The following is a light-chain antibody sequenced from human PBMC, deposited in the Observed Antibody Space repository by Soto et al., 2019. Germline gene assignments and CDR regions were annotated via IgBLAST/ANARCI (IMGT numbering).Light chain of an antibody. CDR1: QSISTW. V-gene: IGKV1-5*01. Sequence: DIQMTQSPPTLSASVGDRVTITCRASQSISTWLAWYQQKPGKAPKLLIFDASTLESGVPSRFSGSGSGTEFTLIISSLQPDDVATYYCQQYNDYFRTFGQGTKVDIK. CDR2: DAS. CDR3: QQYNDYFRT. J-gene: IGKJ1*01.